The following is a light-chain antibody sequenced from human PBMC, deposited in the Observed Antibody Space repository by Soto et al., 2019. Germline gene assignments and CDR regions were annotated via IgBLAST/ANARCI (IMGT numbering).Light chain of an antibody. CDR2: DDG. Sequence: SSELTQAPSVSVAPGQTARITCGGNNSAVKRVHWYQQKPGQAPVLVVYDDGDRHSGIPERFSGSNSGNTDTLTLTRVEVGDEADYHCHLWDSSSDHRVVFGGGTKLTVL. V-gene: IGLV3-21*02. J-gene: IGLJ2*01. CDR3: HLWDSSSDHRVV. CDR1: NSAVKR.